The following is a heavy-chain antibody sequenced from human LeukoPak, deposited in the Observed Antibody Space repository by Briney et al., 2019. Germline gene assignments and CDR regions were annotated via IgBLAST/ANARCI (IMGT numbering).Heavy chain of an antibody. D-gene: IGHD3/OR15-3a*01. CDR2: INGGGSPI. Sequence: GGSLRLSCAASGFTFSRDSMNWVRQAPGKGLEWVSYINGGGSPIYYADSVKGRFTISRDDAKNTLYLQMNSLRAEDTAVYYCARGAWTAYYFDYWGQGTLVTVSS. CDR1: GFTFSRDS. V-gene: IGHV3-48*04. CDR3: ARGAWTAYYFDY. J-gene: IGHJ4*02.